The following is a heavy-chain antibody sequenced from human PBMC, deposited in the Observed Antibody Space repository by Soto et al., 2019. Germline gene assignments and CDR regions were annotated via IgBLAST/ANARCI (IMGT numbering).Heavy chain of an antibody. CDR3: ARDRSPTVTSHWGYWYFDL. CDR1: GGSISSYY. J-gene: IGHJ2*01. D-gene: IGHD4-17*01. V-gene: IGHV4-59*01. Sequence: QVQLQESGPGLVKPSETLSLTCTVSGGSISSYYWSWIRQPPGKGLEWIGYIYYSGSTNYNPSLKSRVTISVDTSKNQFSLKLSSVTAADTAVYYCARDRSPTVTSHWGYWYFDLWGRGTLVTVSS. CDR2: IYYSGST.